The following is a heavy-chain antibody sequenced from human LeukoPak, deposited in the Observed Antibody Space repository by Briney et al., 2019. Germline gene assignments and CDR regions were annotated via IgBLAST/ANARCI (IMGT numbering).Heavy chain of an antibody. D-gene: IGHD3-10*01. CDR1: GFMFNTYW. CDR3: ARDKGFGGSSFDY. CDR2: IRQDGSDK. Sequence: GGSLRLSCVVSGFMFNTYWMSWVRQAPGKGLEWVATIRQDGSDKYFLDSVRGRFTISRDNAENSLYLQMNSLRAEDTAVYYCARDKGFGGSSFDYWGQGTLVTVSS. J-gene: IGHJ4*02. V-gene: IGHV3-7*01.